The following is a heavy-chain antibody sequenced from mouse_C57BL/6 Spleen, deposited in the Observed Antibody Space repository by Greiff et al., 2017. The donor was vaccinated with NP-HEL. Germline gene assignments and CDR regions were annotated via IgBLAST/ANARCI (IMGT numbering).Heavy chain of an antibody. J-gene: IGHJ1*03. CDR1: GYTFTSYW. D-gene: IGHD1-1*01. V-gene: IGHV1-5*01. CDR2: IYPGTGDT. CDR3: TRAATVVDWYFDV. Sequence: EVQLQQSGTVLARPGASVKMSCKTSGYTFTSYWMNWVHQRPGQGLEWIGAIYPGTGDTSYNQKFKGKAKLTAVTSASTAYMELSSLTNEYSAVYYCTRAATVVDWYFDVWGTGTTVTVSS.